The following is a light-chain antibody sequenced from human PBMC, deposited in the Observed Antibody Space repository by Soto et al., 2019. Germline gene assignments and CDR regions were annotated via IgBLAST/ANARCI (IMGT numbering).Light chain of an antibody. V-gene: IGKV1-39*01. J-gene: IGKJ4*01. Sequence: DIQMTQSPSSLSVSVGDRVTITCRASQSISSYLNWYEQKPGKAPKLLIYAASTLQSGVPSRFSGGGSGTDFTLTISSLQPEDFGTYYCQQSYSSPVTLGGGPTV. CDR3: QQSYSSPVT. CDR1: QSISSY. CDR2: AAS.